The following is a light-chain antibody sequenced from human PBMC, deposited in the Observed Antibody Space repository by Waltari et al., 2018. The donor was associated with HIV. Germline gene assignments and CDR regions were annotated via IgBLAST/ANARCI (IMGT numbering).Light chain of an antibody. V-gene: IGLV3-21*04. Sequence: SYVLTQPPSVSVAPGKTARITCGGNNTGRKSAHWYQQKPGQAPVLVIYYDSDRPSGIPERFSGSNSGNTATLTSSRVEAGDEADYYCQVWDSSSDVVFGGGTKLTVL. CDR1: NTGRKS. J-gene: IGLJ2*01. CDR3: QVWDSSSDVV. CDR2: YDS.